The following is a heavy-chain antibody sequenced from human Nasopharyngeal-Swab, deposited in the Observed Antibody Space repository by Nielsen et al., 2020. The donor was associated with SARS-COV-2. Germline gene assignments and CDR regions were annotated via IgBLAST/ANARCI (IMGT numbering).Heavy chain of an antibody. J-gene: IGHJ4*01. V-gene: IGHV3-7*01. CDR1: GFTFSSYW. Sequence: GESLKISCAASGFTFSSYWMSWVRQAPGKGPEWVAHIKQSGSGQYYVDSVKGRFTISRDNAKNSLSLQMNSLRAEDTAVYYCARYCSTTSCPRGFDYWRHGTRVTASS. CDR2: IKQSGSGQ. CDR3: ARYCSTTSCPRGFDY. D-gene: IGHD2-2*01.